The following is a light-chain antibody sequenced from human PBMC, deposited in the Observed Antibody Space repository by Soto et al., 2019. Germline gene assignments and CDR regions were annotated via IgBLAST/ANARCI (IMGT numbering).Light chain of an antibody. V-gene: IGLV2-8*01. Sequence: QSALTQPPSASGSPGQSVTICCTGASSDVGDYNYVSWYQQYPGRAPKLMIYEVTKRPSGVPDRFSGSKSGNTASLTVSGLQAEDEADYYCSSYAASNNFYFVFGGGTKVTVL. J-gene: IGLJ3*02. CDR1: SSDVGDYNY. CDR3: SSYAASNNFYFV. CDR2: EVT.